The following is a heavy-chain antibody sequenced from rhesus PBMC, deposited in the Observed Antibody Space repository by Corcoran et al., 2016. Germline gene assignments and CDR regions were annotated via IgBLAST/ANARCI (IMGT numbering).Heavy chain of an antibody. CDR1: GFTLSRQG. V-gene: IGHV3-54*02. J-gene: IGHJ4*01. D-gene: IGHD5-24*01. CDR3: AREYTGYYLDY. Sequence: EVQLVESGGGLVQPGGSLRLSCEASGFTLSRQGRLWVRKAPGRGMEWVAVISYDGSKKDDADSVKDRINISRDNYKNMLYLQMNNLKLEDPAVYDGAREYTGYYLDYGGQGVLVTGSS. CDR2: ISYDGSKK.